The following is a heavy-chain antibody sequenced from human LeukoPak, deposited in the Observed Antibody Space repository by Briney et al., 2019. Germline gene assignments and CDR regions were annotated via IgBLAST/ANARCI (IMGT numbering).Heavy chain of an antibody. CDR1: GGTFSRHT. Sequence: ASVKVSCKASGGTFSRHTISWVRQSPGQGLEWMGGITPMFGTSNYAQKFRGRVTITADESTSTAYVELSSLRSEDTAVYYCARDSSEFRSLLFHWGQGTLVTVSS. CDR3: ARDSSEFRSLLFH. D-gene: IGHD1-14*01. CDR2: ITPMFGTS. V-gene: IGHV1-69*13. J-gene: IGHJ1*01.